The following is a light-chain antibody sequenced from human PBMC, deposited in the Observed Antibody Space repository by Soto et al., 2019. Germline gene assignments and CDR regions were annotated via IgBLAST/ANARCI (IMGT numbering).Light chain of an antibody. CDR3: QQYGSSPTT. V-gene: IGKV3-11*01. Sequence: IVMTESQPTLAVSQRERATRSCRASQSVSSYLAWYQQKPGQAPRLLISDASNRATGIPARFSGSGSVTDFTLTISTLEPEDFAVYFCQQYGSSPTTYGQGTK. J-gene: IGKJ1*01. CDR2: DAS. CDR1: QSVSSY.